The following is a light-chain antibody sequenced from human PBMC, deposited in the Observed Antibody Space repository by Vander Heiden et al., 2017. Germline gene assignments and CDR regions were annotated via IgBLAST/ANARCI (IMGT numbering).Light chain of an antibody. Sequence: IQMTQSPSTLSASVGDSVTITGRASQSITTWLAWYQQKPGKAPKRLIYDASNLQSGVPSRFSGSGSRTDFSLTISSLQPDDFATYYCQQYSSDSPTFGQGTKVE. J-gene: IGKJ1*01. V-gene: IGKV1-5*01. CDR3: QQYSSDSPT. CDR1: QSITTW. CDR2: DAS.